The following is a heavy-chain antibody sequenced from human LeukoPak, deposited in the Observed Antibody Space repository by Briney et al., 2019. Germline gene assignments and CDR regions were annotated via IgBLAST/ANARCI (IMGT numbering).Heavy chain of an antibody. D-gene: IGHD6-19*01. J-gene: IGHJ4*02. V-gene: IGHV4-34*01. CDR1: GGSFSGYY. CDR2: INHSGST. CDR3: ARGGGVAVADYFFDY. Sequence: PSETLSLTCAVYGGSFSGYYWSWIRQPPGKGLEWIGEINHSGSTNYNPSLKSRVTISVDTSKNQFSLKPSSVTAADTAVYYCARGGGVAVADYFFDYWGQGTLVTVSS.